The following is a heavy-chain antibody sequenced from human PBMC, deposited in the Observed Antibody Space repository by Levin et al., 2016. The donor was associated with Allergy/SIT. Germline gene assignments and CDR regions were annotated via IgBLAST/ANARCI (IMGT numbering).Heavy chain of an antibody. D-gene: IGHD5-18*01. CDR2: ISYDGSNK. CDR3: ARDCGQLWLHYYYMDV. Sequence: VRQAPGKGLEWVAVISYDGSNKYYADSVKGRFTISRDNSKNTLYLQMNSLRAEDTAVYYCARDCGQLWLHYYYMDVWGKGTTVTVSS. V-gene: IGHV3-30-3*01. J-gene: IGHJ6*03.